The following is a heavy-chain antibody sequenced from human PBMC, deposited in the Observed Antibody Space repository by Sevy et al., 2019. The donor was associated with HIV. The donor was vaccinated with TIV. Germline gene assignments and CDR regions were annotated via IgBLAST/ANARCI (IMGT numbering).Heavy chain of an antibody. D-gene: IGHD6-13*01. CDR3: ARQPLDSSSWPPNYYYGMDV. CDR1: GYSFTSYW. CDR2: IYPGDSDT. Sequence: GESLKISWKGSGYSFTSYWIGWVRQMPGKGLEWMGIIYPGDSDTGYSPSFQGQVTISADKSISTAYLQWSSLKASDTAMYYCARQPLDSSSWPPNYYYGMDVWGQGTTVTVSS. V-gene: IGHV5-51*01. J-gene: IGHJ6*02.